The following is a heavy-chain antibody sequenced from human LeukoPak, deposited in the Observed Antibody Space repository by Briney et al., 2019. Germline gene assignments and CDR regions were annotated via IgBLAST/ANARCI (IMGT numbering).Heavy chain of an antibody. CDR1: GYTFTDYY. CDR3: ARVRSYCTNGVCYWDLDY. V-gene: IGHV1-2*02. Sequence: ASVEVSCKASGYTFTDYYMEWVRQAPGQGLEWMGWINPNSGGTNYAQKFQGRVTMTRDTSISTAYMELSGLRSDDTAVYYCARVRSYCTNGVCYWDLDYWGQGTLVTVSS. D-gene: IGHD2-8*01. CDR2: INPNSGGT. J-gene: IGHJ4*02.